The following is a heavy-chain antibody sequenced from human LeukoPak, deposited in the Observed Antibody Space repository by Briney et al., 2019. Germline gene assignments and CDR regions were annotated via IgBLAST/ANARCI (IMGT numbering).Heavy chain of an antibody. CDR1: GGSFSGYY. J-gene: IGHJ4*02. CDR3: ARDAYYYDSSGYPVFDY. CDR2: INHSGST. V-gene: IGHV4-34*01. Sequence: SETLSLTCAVYGGSFSGYYWSWIRQPPGKGLEWIGEINHSGSTNYNPSLKSRVTISVDTSKNQFSLKLSSVTAADTAVYYCARDAYYYDSSGYPVFDYWGQGTLVTVSS. D-gene: IGHD3-22*01.